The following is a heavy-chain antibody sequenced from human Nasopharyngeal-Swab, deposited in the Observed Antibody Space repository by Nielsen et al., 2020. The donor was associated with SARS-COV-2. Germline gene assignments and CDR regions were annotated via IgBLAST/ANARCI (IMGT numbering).Heavy chain of an antibody. D-gene: IGHD4-17*01. CDR1: GGSFSNYY. CDR3: ARGSDYGDLYYYYYMDV. Sequence: SETLSLTCAVFGGSFSNYYWNWIRQTPEKGLEWIGYISDSGTTSYSPSLKSRLIISMGTSQNQISLKLASVTAADAAVYYCARGSDYGDLYYYYYMDVWGNGTTVTVSS. V-gene: IGHV4-59*06. CDR2: ISDSGTT. J-gene: IGHJ6*03.